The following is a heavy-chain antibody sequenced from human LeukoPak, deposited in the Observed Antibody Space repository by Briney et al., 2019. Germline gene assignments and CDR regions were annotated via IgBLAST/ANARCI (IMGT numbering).Heavy chain of an antibody. CDR2: ISYDGSNK. CDR3: AKDRAGIQLWFDY. CDR1: GFTFSSYG. J-gene: IGHJ4*02. D-gene: IGHD5-18*01. V-gene: IGHV3-30*18. Sequence: GGSLGLSCAASGFTFSSYGMHWVRQAPGKGLEWVAVISYDGSNKYYADSVKGRFTISRDNSKNTLYLQMNSLRAEDTAVYYCAKDRAGIQLWFDYWGQGTLVTVSS.